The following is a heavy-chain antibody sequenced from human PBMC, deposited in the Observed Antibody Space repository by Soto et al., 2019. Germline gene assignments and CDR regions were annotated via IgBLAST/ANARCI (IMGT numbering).Heavy chain of an antibody. CDR3: ARGKVTVSSSSWYDRSGDYGMDV. Sequence: GGSLRLSCAASGFTFSGYWMHWVRQSPGKGLVWVSRINSDGSSTSYADSVKGRFTISRDNAKNTLYLQRNSLRAEDTAVYYCARGKVTVSSSSWYDRSGDYGMDVWGQGTTVTVSS. J-gene: IGHJ6*02. D-gene: IGHD6-13*01. V-gene: IGHV3-74*01. CDR2: INSDGSST. CDR1: GFTFSGYW.